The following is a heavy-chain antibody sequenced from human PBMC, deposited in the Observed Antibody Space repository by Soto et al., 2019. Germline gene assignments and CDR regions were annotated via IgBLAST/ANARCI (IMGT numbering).Heavy chain of an antibody. CDR1: GFTVSSNY. Sequence: GGSLRLSCAASGFTVSSNYMSWVRQAPGKGLERVSVIYSGGSTYYADSVEGRFTFSRDNSKNTLHLLMNCLRAEDTAVYFCAKGGSNGWYDGCDIWGQGTMVSVSS. V-gene: IGHV3-53*01. D-gene: IGHD6-19*01. CDR2: IYSGGST. J-gene: IGHJ3*02. CDR3: AKGGSNGWYDGCDI.